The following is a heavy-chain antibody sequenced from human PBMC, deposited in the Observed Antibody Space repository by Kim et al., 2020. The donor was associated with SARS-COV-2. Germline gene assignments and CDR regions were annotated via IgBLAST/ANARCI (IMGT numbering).Heavy chain of an antibody. D-gene: IGHD3-10*01. Sequence: GGSLRLSCAASGFTFSSYSMNWVRQAPGKGLEWVSSISSSSSYIYYADSVKGRFTISRDNAKNSLYLQMNSLRAEDTAVYYCARDPGITMVLNWFDPWGQGTLVTVSS. V-gene: IGHV3-21*01. CDR2: ISSSSSYI. J-gene: IGHJ5*02. CDR3: ARDPGITMVLNWFDP. CDR1: GFTFSSYS.